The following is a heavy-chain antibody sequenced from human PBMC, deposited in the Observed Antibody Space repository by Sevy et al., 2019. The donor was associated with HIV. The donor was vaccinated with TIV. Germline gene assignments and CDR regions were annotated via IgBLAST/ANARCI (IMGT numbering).Heavy chain of an antibody. J-gene: IGHJ6*02. CDR2: IWYDGSNK. D-gene: IGHD3-3*01. CDR3: ARDRGTYYDFWSGYVDYYYYGMDV. CDR1: GFTFSSYG. Sequence: GGSLRLSCAASGFTFSSYGMHWVRQAPGKGLEWVAVIWYDGSNKYYADSVKGRFTISRDNSKNTLYLQMNSLRAEETAVYYCARDRGTYYDFWSGYVDYYYYGMDVWGQGTTVTVSS. V-gene: IGHV3-33*01.